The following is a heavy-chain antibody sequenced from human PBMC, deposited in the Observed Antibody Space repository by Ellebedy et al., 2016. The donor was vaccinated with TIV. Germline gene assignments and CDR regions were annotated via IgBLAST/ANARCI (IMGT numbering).Heavy chain of an antibody. D-gene: IGHD3-16*01. CDR3: ATDGSYGDYLSPTHAFEI. Sequence: GGSLRLSCAASGFSFRSYWMSWVRQAPGKGLEWVANINQDGSQKYYVDSVKGRFTISRDNAKNSLYLQMNSLRAEDTAIYYCATDGSYGDYLSPTHAFEIWGQGTLVTVSP. CDR2: INQDGSQK. V-gene: IGHV3-7*01. CDR1: GFSFRSYW. J-gene: IGHJ3*02.